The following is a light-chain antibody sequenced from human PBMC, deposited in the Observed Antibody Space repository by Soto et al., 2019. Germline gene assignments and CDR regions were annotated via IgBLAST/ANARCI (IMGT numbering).Light chain of an antibody. J-gene: IGLJ2*01. Sequence: QSVLTQPPSASASLGASVTLTCTLSSGYSNYKVDWYQQRPGKGPRFVMRVGTGGIVGSKGDGIPDRFSGLGSGLNRYLTIKNIQEEDESDYHCGADHGSGSKFVQVFGGGTKLTVL. V-gene: IGLV9-49*01. CDR1: SGYSNYK. CDR2: VGTGGIVG. CDR3: GADHGSGSKFVQV.